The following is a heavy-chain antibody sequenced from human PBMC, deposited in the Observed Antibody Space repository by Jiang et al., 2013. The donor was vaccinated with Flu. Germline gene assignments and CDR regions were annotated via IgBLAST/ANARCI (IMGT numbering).Heavy chain of an antibody. D-gene: IGHD5-12*01. J-gene: IGHJ4*02. CDR2: INTNTGNP. Sequence: SVKVSCRPSGDSFSHYALSWMRQAPGQGLEWMGWINTNTGNPTYDGGFTGRFVFSLDTSVSTAYLQISSLKAEDTAVYYCAREGYSDYVYSHWGQGTLVTVSS. CDR3: AREGYSDYVYSH. V-gene: IGHV7-4-1*02. CDR1: GDSFSHYA.